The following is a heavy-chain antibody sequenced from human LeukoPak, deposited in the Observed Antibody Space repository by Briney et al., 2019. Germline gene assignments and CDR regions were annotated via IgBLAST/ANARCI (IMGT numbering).Heavy chain of an antibody. Sequence: PSETLSLTCTIFGDSVSRSDSYWDWIRQPPGKGLEWIGTIYYSGRTYYSPSLKSRVTLSVDMSNNQFSLTLSSVTAADTALYFCARRRYYDSSGYLEWGQDTLVTVSS. J-gene: IGHJ1*01. CDR3: ARRRYYDSSGYLE. CDR2: IYYSGRT. D-gene: IGHD3-22*01. CDR1: GDSVSRSDSY. V-gene: IGHV4-39*01.